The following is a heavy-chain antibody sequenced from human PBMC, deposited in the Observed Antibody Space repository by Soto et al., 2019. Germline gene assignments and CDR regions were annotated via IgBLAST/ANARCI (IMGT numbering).Heavy chain of an antibody. CDR3: ARDRIDPNSGYDYNY. Sequence: QVQLVQSGAEVKKPGSSVKVSCKASGGTFSSYTISWVRQAPGQGLEWMGRIIPILGIANYAQKFQGRVTITADKSTSTAYMELSSLRSEDTAVYYYARDRIDPNSGYDYNYWGQGTLVTVSS. CDR2: IIPILGIA. D-gene: IGHD5-12*01. V-gene: IGHV1-69*08. CDR1: GGTFSSYT. J-gene: IGHJ4*02.